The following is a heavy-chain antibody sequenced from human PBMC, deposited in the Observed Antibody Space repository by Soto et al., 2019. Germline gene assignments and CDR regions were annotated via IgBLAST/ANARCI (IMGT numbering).Heavy chain of an antibody. CDR3: AREEAWGWFDP. CDR1: GGSISSYY. Sequence: QVQLQESGPGLVKPSETLSLTCTVSGGSISSYYWSWIRQPPGKGLEWIGYIYYSGSTNYNPSRKSRVTISVDTSKNQFSLKLSSVTAADTAVYYCAREEAWGWFDPWGQGTLVTVSS. J-gene: IGHJ5*02. V-gene: IGHV4-59*01. CDR2: IYYSGST. D-gene: IGHD7-27*01.